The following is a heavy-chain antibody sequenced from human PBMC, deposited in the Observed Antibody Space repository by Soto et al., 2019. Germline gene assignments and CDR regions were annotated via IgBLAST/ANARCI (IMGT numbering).Heavy chain of an antibody. V-gene: IGHV4-31*03. J-gene: IGHJ6*02. CDR3: ARATKDDYGDYRIYYYYGMDV. Sequence: SETLSLTCTVSGGSISSGGYYWSWIRQHPGKGLEWIGYIYYSGSTYYNPSLKSRVTISVDTSKNQFSLKLSSVTAADTAVYYCARATKDDYGDYRIYYYYGMDVWGQGTTVTVSS. CDR2: IYYSGST. D-gene: IGHD4-17*01. CDR1: GGSISSGGYY.